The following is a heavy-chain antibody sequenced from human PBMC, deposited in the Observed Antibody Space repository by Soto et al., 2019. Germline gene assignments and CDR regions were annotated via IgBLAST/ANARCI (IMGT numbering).Heavy chain of an antibody. Sequence: SVKVSCKASGGTFSSYAISWVRQAPGQGLEWMGGIIPIFGTANYAQKFQGRVTITADESTSTAYMELSSLRSEDTAVYYCARDYLSDIVVVPAAMGGRNYYYGMDVWGQGTTVTVSS. CDR2: IIPIFGTA. CDR1: GGTFSSYA. CDR3: ARDYLSDIVVVPAAMGGRNYYYGMDV. J-gene: IGHJ6*02. D-gene: IGHD2-2*01. V-gene: IGHV1-69*13.